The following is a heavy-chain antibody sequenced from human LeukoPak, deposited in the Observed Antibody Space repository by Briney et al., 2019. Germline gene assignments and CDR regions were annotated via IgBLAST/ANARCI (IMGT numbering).Heavy chain of an antibody. J-gene: IGHJ4*02. CDR3: AKSTLGGSYYFTYFDY. V-gene: IGHV3-23*01. CDR1: GFTFSSYA. CDR2: ISGSGGST. D-gene: IGHD1-26*01. Sequence: GGSLRLSCAASGFTFSSYAMSWVRQAPGKGLERVSAISGSGGSTYYADSVKGRFTISRDNSKNTLYLQMNSLRAEDTAVYYCAKSTLGGSYYFTYFDYWGQGTLVTVSS.